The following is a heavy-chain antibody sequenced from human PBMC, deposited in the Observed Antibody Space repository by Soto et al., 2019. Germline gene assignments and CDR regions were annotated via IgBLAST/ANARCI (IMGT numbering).Heavy chain of an antibody. CDR1: GFTFSSYA. CDR2: ISGSGGST. V-gene: IGHV3-23*01. D-gene: IGHD3-10*01. CDR3: AKSGGSGSYYNRYYYYGMDV. J-gene: IGHJ6*02. Sequence: EVQLLESGGGLVQPGGSLRLSCAASGFTFSSYAMSWVRQAPGKGLEWVSAISGSGGSTYYADSVKGRFIISRDNSKNTLYLQMNSLRAEDTAVYYCAKSGGSGSYYNRYYYYGMDVWGQGTTVTVSS.